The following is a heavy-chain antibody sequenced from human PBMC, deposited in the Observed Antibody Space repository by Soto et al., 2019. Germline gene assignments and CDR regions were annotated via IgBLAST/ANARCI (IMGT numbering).Heavy chain of an antibody. CDR2: NYNSAST. D-gene: IGHD6-19*01. J-gene: IGHJ4*02. Sequence: QVQLQESGSGLVKPSETLSLTCTVSGGSINSYYWTWIRQPPGKGLEWIGYNYNSASTNYNPSLKSGVTISLDTSKTQFSLKLTSVTAADTAVYYCARDEPYSSGWYDYWGQGILVTVSS. V-gene: IGHV4-59*01. CDR1: GGSINSYY. CDR3: ARDEPYSSGWYDY.